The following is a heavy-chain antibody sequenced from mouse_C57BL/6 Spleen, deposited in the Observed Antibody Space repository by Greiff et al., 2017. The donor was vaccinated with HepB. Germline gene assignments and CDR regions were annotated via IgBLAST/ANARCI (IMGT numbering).Heavy chain of an antibody. V-gene: IGHV1-69*01. CDR3: ARWGLYYAMDY. J-gene: IGHJ4*01. D-gene: IGHD6-1*01. CDR1: GYTFTSYW. Sequence: QVQLQQPGAELVMPGASVKLSCEASGYTFTSYWMHWVKQRPGQGLEWIGEIDPSDSYTNYNQKFKGKSTLTVDKSSSTAYMQLSSLTSEDSAVYYCARWGLYYAMDYWGQGTSVTVSS. CDR2: IDPSDSYT.